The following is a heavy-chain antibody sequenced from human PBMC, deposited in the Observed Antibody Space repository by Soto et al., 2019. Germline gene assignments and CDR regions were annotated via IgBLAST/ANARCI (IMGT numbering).Heavy chain of an antibody. CDR2: INPNSGGT. CDR1: GYTFTGYY. Sequence: QVQLVQSGAEVKKPGASVKVSCKASGYTFTGYYMHWVRQAPGQGLEWMGWINPNSGGTNYAQKFQGWVKKTRDTSLSTGHMEMKRERSDDTALYCCARAHGASDVGTENWYFDLRGRGTLVTVSA. CDR3: ARAHGASDVGTENWYFDL. V-gene: IGHV1-2*04. J-gene: IGHJ2*01. D-gene: IGHD1-26*01.